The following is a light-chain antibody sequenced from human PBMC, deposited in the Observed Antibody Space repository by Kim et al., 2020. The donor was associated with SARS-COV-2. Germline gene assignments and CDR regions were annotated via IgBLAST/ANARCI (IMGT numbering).Light chain of an antibody. CDR3: QQYKNDWT. V-gene: IGKV1-5*01. Sequence: SASVGDRVPTTCRARQTISSWLAWYQQKPGRAPKLLIYDASTLESGVPSRFSGSGSGTQFTLTISSLQPDDFATYYCQQYKNDWTFGQGTKVDI. CDR2: DAS. J-gene: IGKJ1*01. CDR1: QTISSW.